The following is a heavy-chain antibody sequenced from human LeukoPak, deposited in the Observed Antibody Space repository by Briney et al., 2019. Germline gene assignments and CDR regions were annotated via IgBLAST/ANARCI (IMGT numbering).Heavy chain of an antibody. D-gene: IGHD3-10*01. CDR1: GYTFTSYY. CDR3: AREKYYYGSGSYYNTPLDY. CDR2: INPSGGST. Sequence: GASVRVSCKASGYTFTSYYMHWVRQAPGQGLEWMGIINPSGGSTSYAQKFQGRVTITADESTSTAYMELSSLRSEDTAVYYCAREKYYYGSGSYYNTPLDYWGQGTLVTVSS. J-gene: IGHJ4*02. V-gene: IGHV1-46*01.